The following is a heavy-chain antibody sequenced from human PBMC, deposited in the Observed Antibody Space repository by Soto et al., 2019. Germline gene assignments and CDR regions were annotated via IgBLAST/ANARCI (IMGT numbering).Heavy chain of an antibody. Sequence: ASVKVSCKASGYTFTSYGISWVRQAPGQGLEWMGWISAYNGNTNYAQKLQGRVTMTTDTSTSTAYMELRSLRSDDTAVYYCAREGSGWSVPAEYFQHWGQGTLVTVSS. CDR3: AREGSGWSVPAEYFQH. J-gene: IGHJ1*01. CDR2: ISAYNGNT. CDR1: GYTFTSYG. V-gene: IGHV1-18*01. D-gene: IGHD6-19*01.